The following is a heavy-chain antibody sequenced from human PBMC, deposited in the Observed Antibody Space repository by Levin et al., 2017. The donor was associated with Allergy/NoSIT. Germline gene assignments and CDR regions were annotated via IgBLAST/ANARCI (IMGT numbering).Heavy chain of an antibody. D-gene: IGHD3-10*01. Sequence: SCTVSGDSMNRRDFYWSWIRQHPGKGLEWIGFIHHSGSAYYNPSLKSRLSMSLDTSESQFSLKLTSVTVADTAVYFCARDECAWFGECYGMDVWGQGTTVIVSS. CDR3: ARDECAWFGECYGMDV. CDR2: IHHSGSA. V-gene: IGHV4-31*03. J-gene: IGHJ6*02. CDR1: GDSMNRRDFY.